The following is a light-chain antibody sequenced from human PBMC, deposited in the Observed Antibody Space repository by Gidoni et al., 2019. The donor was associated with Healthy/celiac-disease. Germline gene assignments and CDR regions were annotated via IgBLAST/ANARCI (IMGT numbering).Light chain of an antibody. V-gene: IGKV3-20*01. J-gene: IGKJ3*01. CDR3: QQYGSSPFT. CDR1: QSVSSSY. CDR2: GAS. Sequence: LTLSPGTLSLSPGDRATLPCSASQSVSSSYLAWYQQKPGQAPRLLIYGASSRATGIPDRFSGSGSGTDFTLTISRLEPEDFAVYYCQQYGSSPFTFGPGTKVDIK.